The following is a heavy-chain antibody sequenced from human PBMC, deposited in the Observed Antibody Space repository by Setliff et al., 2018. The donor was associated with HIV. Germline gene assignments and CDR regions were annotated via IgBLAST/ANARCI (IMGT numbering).Heavy chain of an antibody. D-gene: IGHD5-12*01. V-gene: IGHV1-69*13. CDR1: GGTFRNYA. J-gene: IGHJ3*02. Sequence: SVKVSCKASGGTFRNYALSWVRQAPGQGLEWMGGIIPMPGTANYAQKFQGRVTITADESTSTAYMELSSLRSEDTAVYYCARACRDGYNFLAFDIWGQGTMVTVSS. CDR2: IIPMPGTA. CDR3: ARACRDGYNFLAFDI.